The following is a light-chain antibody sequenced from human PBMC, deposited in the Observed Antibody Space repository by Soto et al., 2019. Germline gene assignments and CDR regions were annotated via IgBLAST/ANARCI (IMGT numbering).Light chain of an antibody. CDR3: QKYNSAPRSWT. CDR2: AAS. Sequence: DIQMTQSPSSLSASVGDRVTITCRASQSISNYLAWYQQKPGKVPKLLIYAASTLQSGVPSRFSGSGSGTDFTLTISSLQPEDVATYYCQKYNSAPRSWTFGQGTKVEIK. J-gene: IGKJ1*01. CDR1: QSISNY. V-gene: IGKV1-27*01.